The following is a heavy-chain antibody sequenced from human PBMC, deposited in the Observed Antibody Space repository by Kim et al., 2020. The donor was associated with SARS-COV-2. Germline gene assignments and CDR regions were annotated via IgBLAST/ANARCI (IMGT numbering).Heavy chain of an antibody. D-gene: IGHD3-10*01. CDR3: ARDLLGYYGSGSYYFDY. J-gene: IGHJ4*02. V-gene: IGHV3-11*05. Sequence: VKGRFTISRDNAKNSLYLQMNSLRAEDTAVYYCARDLLGYYGSGSYYFDYWGQGTLVTVSS.